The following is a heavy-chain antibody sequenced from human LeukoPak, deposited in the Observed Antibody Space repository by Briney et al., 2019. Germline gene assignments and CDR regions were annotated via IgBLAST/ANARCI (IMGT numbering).Heavy chain of an antibody. V-gene: IGHV3-21*01. CDR2: ISISSNYI. D-gene: IGHD3-3*01. Sequence: GGSLRLSCAASGFTFSRYSMNWVRQAPGKGLGWVSSISISSNYIYYADSVKGRFTISRDNAKNSLYLQVNSRRAEDTAVYYCARGSRFGVVGRDAFDIWGQGTVVTVSS. CDR3: ARGSRFGVVGRDAFDI. CDR1: GFTFSRYS. J-gene: IGHJ3*02.